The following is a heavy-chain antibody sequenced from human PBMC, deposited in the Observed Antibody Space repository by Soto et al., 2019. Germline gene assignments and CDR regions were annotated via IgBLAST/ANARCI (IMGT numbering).Heavy chain of an antibody. CDR1: GFTFSSYG. V-gene: IGHV3-33*01. CDR3: ARADIVGATYFDY. CDR2: IWYDGSNK. J-gene: IGHJ4*02. Sequence: GGSLRLSCAASGFTFSSYGMHWVRQAPGKGLEWVAVIWYDGSNKYYADSVKGRFTISRDNSKNTLYLQMNSLRAEDTAVYYCARADIVGATYFDYWGQGTLVTVSS. D-gene: IGHD1-26*01.